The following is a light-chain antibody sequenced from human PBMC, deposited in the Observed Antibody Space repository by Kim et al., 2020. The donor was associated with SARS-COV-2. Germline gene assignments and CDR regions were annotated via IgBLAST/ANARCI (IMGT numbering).Light chain of an antibody. J-gene: IGLJ1*01. V-gene: IGLV2-14*04. CDR3: ISFATTKSYV. CDR1: SADIGTYNS. CDR2: DVN. Sequence: GQSRTLSRTGTSADIGTYNSVYWYQQHPGKAPKLMIFDVNQRPSGLSDRFSGSKSGNTASLTISGLQAEDEADYYCISFATTKSYVFGSGTKVTVL.